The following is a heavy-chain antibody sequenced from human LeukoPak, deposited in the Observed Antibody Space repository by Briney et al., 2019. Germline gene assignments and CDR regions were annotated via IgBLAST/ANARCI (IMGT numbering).Heavy chain of an antibody. CDR2: INLNSRTI. D-gene: IGHD1-26*01. CDR1: GFTFSTYG. J-gene: IGHJ4*02. V-gene: IGHV3-48*01. CDR3: ARPRGYYFDY. Sequence: GGSLRLSCAASGFTFSTYGMNWVRQAPGKGLEWVSYINLNSRTIDYADSVRGRFTISRDNAKSSLYLQMNSLRAEDTAVYYCARPRGYYFDYWGQGTLVTVSS.